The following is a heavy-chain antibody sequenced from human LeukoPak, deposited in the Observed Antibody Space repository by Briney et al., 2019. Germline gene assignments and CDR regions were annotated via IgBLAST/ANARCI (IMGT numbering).Heavy chain of an antibody. J-gene: IGHJ4*02. Sequence: ASVKVSCKASGYTFTGYYMHWVRQVPGQGLEWMGWINPNSGGTNYAQKFQGRVTMTRDTSISTAYMELSRLRSDDTAVYYCARGFHRYDSSGHYDWGQGTLVTVSS. CDR2: INPNSGGT. D-gene: IGHD3-22*01. CDR1: GYTFTGYY. V-gene: IGHV1-2*02. CDR3: ARGFHRYDSSGHYD.